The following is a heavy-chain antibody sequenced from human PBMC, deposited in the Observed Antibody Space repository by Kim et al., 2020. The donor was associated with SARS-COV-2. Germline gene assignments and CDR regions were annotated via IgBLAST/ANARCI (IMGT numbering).Heavy chain of an antibody. Sequence: GGSLRLSCAASDFTFSDSAMHWVRQASGKGLEWVGGIRSKSNSYAKAYSASGRGRITISRYESKNTAYLQMNSMKTEDAAVYYCTRVPGTPSALWDAFDIWGHGTMVTVSS. CDR3: TRVPGTPSALWDAFDI. V-gene: IGHV3-73*01. CDR1: DFTFSDSA. D-gene: IGHD1-1*01. J-gene: IGHJ3*02. CDR2: IRSKSNSYAK.